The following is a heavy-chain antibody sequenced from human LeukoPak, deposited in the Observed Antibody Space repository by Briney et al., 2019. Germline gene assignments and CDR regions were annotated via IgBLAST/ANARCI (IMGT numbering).Heavy chain of an antibody. D-gene: IGHD6-13*01. CDR1: GYSFTSYW. J-gene: IGHJ3*02. CDR2: IYPGDSDT. V-gene: IGHV5-51*01. Sequence: GESLKISCKGSGYSFTSYWIGWVRQMPGKGLEWMGIIYPGDSDTRYSPSFQGQVTISADKSISTAYLQWSSLKASDTAMYYCAIPPRYSSSWYGDAFDIWGQGTMVTVSS. CDR3: AIPPRYSSSWYGDAFDI.